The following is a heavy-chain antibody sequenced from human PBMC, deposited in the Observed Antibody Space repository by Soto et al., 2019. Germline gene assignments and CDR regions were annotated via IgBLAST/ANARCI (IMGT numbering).Heavy chain of an antibody. J-gene: IGHJ6*02. Sequence: GGSLRLSCAASGFTFSSYGMHWVRQAPGKGLEWVAVIWYDGSNKYYADSVKGRFTISRDNSKNTLYLQMNSLRAEDTAGYYSARVRVRDFWSGYYDSMSPLDVYYYGMDVWGQGTTVTVSS. CDR1: GFTFSSYG. D-gene: IGHD3-3*01. V-gene: IGHV3-33*01. CDR2: IWYDGSNK. CDR3: ARVRVRDFWSGYYDSMSPLDVYYYGMDV.